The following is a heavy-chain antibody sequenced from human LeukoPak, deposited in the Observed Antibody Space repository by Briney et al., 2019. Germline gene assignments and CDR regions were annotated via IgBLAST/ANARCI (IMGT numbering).Heavy chain of an antibody. CDR1: GGSISSPNW. V-gene: IGHV4-4*02. Sequence: PSETLSLTCAVSGGSISSPNWWTWVRQPPGKGLEWIGEIYHSGRTNSNPSLESRVTMSVDKSKNQFSLKLTSVTAADTAVYYCARATTRFGESSFDIWGQGTMVTVSS. D-gene: IGHD3-16*01. J-gene: IGHJ3*02. CDR3: ARATTRFGESSFDI. CDR2: IYHSGRT.